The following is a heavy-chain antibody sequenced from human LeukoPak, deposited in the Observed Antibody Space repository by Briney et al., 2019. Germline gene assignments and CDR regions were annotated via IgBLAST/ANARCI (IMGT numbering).Heavy chain of an antibody. D-gene: IGHD3-16*01. Sequence: GGSLRLSCAASGFTFSSYEMNWVPQAPGMGLEWVSYTSSSGSNIYYADSVRGRFTISRDNAKNSLFLQMNSLRAEDTGVYYCAREVLGALGDALDIWGQGTMVTVSS. V-gene: IGHV3-48*03. CDR2: TSSSGSNI. J-gene: IGHJ3*02. CDR1: GFTFSSYE. CDR3: AREVLGALGDALDI.